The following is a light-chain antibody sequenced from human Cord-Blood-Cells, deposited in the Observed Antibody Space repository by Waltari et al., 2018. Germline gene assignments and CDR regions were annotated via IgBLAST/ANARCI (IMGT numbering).Light chain of an antibody. CDR1: SSDVGGYNY. V-gene: IGLV2-11*01. CDR3: CSYAGSYTWV. CDR2: DVS. Sequence: QSALTQPRSVSGSPGQSVTISCTGTSSDVGGYNYASWYQQPPGKAPKLMIYDVSKRPSGVPDRFSGSKSGNTASLTISGLQAEDEADYYCCSYAGSYTWVFGGGTKLTVL. J-gene: IGLJ3*02.